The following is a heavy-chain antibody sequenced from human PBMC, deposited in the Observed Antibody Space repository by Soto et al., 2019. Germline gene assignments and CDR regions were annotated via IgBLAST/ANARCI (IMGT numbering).Heavy chain of an antibody. V-gene: IGHV3-23*01. CDR2: ISGSGGST. D-gene: IGHD4-17*01. CDR3: ATVTTTIGEFDY. CDR1: GFNFSSYA. Sequence: GGSLRLSCAASGFNFSSYAMSWVRQAPGKGLEWVSAISGSGGSTYYADSVKGRFTISRDNSKNTLYLQMNSLRAEDTAVYYCATVTTTIGEFDYWGQGTLVTVSS. J-gene: IGHJ4*02.